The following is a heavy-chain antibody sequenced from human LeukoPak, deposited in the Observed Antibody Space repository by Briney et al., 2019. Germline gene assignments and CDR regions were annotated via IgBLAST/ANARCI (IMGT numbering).Heavy chain of an antibody. J-gene: IGHJ3*02. D-gene: IGHD4-17*01. CDR2: INHSGST. Sequence: SETPSLTCAVYGGSFSGYYWSWIRQPPGKGLEWIGEINHSGSTNYNPSLKSRVTISVDTSKNQFSLKLSPVTAADTAVYYCARELTVTTWYAFDIWGQGTMVTVSS. CDR3: ARELTVTTWYAFDI. V-gene: IGHV4-34*01. CDR1: GGSFSGYY.